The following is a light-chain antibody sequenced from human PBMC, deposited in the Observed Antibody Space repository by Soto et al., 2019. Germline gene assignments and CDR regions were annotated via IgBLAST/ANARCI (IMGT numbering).Light chain of an antibody. J-gene: IGKJ5*01. CDR1: QTIGSN. CDR3: QQYYDWPIT. CDR2: AAS. V-gene: IGKV3-15*01. Sequence: EILVTQSPATLSVPPGERATLSCRATQTIGSNLAWYQQKHGQAPRLLIYAASTRAAGIPARFSGSGSGTDGTITISSLQHEDCSVYYCQQYYDWPITFGQGTRLEIK.